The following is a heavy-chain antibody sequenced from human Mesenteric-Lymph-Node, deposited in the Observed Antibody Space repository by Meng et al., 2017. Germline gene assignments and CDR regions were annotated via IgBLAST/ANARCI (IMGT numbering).Heavy chain of an antibody. V-gene: IGHV3-33*08. CDR2: IWYDGSNK. J-gene: IGHJ6*02. CDR1: GFTFSSYS. Sequence: GESLKISCAASGFTFSSYSMNWVRQAPGKGLEWVAVIWYDGSNKYYADSVKGRFTISRDNSKNTLYLQMNSLRAEDTAVYYCARDKGYNNFYYYYYGMDVWGQGTTVTVSS. CDR3: ARDKGYNNFYYYYYGMDV. D-gene: IGHD5-18*01.